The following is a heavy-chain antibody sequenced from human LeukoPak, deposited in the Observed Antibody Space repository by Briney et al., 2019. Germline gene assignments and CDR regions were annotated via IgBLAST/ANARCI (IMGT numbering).Heavy chain of an antibody. CDR1: KFTFSSYS. D-gene: IGHD3-10*02. V-gene: IGHV3-21*01. J-gene: IGHJ6*04. Sequence: GGSLRLSCAASKFTFSSYSMNWVRQAPGKGLEWVSSIGSSSSYIYYADSVKGRFTSSRDNAKNSLYLQMNSLRAEDTAVYYCAELGITMIGGVWGKGTTVTISS. CDR3: AELGITMIGGV. CDR2: IGSSSSYI.